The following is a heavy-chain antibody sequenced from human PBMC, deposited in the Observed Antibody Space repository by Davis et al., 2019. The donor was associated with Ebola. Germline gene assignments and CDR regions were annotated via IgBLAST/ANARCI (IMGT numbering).Heavy chain of an antibody. CDR3: AREGGYSYGPLDY. Sequence: SVKVSCKASGGTFSSFAIHWVRQAPGQGLEWMGGIIPIYGTANYAHNFQGRVTITADESTSTAYMELSSLRSEDTAVYYCAREGGYSYGPLDYLGQGTLVTVSS. CDR1: GGTFSSFA. D-gene: IGHD5-18*01. V-gene: IGHV1-69*13. J-gene: IGHJ4*02. CDR2: IIPIYGTA.